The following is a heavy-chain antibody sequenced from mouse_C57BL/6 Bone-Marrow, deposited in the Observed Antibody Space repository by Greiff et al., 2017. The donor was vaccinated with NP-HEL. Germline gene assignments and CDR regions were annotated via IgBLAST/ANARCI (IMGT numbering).Heavy chain of an antibody. D-gene: IGHD1-1*01. CDR2: ISYDGSN. V-gene: IGHV3-6*01. J-gene: IGHJ2*01. CDR1: GYSITSGYY. Sequence: EVKLVESGPGLVKPSQSLSLTCSVTGYSITSGYYWNWIRQFPGNKLEWMGYISYDGSNNYNPSLKNRISITRDTSKNQFFLKLNSVTTEDTATYYCARDLYGSSYFDYWGQGTTLTVSS. CDR3: ARDLYGSSYFDY.